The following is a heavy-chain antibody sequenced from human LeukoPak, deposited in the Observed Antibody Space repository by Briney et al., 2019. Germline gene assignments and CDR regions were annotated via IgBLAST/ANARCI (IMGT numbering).Heavy chain of an antibody. CDR3: ARVSYDILTGYSGDDAFDI. J-gene: IGHJ3*02. D-gene: IGHD3-9*01. Sequence: PGGSLRLSCAASWFTFSSYWMSWVRQAPGKGLECVANIKQDGSEKYYVDSVKGRFTISRDNAKNSLYLHMNSLRAEDTAVYYCARVSYDILTGYSGDDAFDIWGQGTMVTVSS. CDR1: WFTFSSYW. CDR2: IKQDGSEK. V-gene: IGHV3-7*03.